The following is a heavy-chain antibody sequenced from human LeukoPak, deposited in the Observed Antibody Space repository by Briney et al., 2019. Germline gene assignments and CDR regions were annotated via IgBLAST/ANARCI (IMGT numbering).Heavy chain of an antibody. CDR3: ARDRGVPYYYYGMDV. D-gene: IGHD2-8*01. J-gene: IGHJ6*02. CDR1: GGSISSYY. Sequence: SETLSLTCTVSGGSISSYYWSWIRQPPGKGLEWIGYIYYSGSTNYNPSLKSRVTISVDTSKNQFSLKLSSVAAADTAVYYCARDRGVPYYYYGMDVWGQGTTVTVSS. CDR2: IYYSGST. V-gene: IGHV4-59*01.